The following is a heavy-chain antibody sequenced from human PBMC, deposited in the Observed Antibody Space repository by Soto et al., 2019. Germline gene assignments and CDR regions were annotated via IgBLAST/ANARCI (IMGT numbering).Heavy chain of an antibody. Sequence: SAKASCKPPGYTFACNSITWVRQAPGQGLEWMGWISAYNGNTNYAQKFQGRVTMTTDTSTSTAYMELRSLGSDDTAVYYCASGWFGEFVYQFDYWGQGTLVTVSS. D-gene: IGHD3-10*01. CDR2: ISAYNGNT. J-gene: IGHJ4*02. V-gene: IGHV1-18*01. CDR3: ASGWFGEFVYQFDY. CDR1: GYTFACNS.